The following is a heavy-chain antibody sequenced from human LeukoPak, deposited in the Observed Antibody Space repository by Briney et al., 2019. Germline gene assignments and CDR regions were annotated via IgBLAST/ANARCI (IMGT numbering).Heavy chain of an antibody. V-gene: IGHV4-39*01. CDR2: IYYGGST. Sequence: PSETLSLTCTVSGGSISSSSYYWGWIRQPPGKGLEWIGSIYYGGSTYYNPSLKSRVTISVDTSKNQFSLKLSSVTAADTAVFYCARHSSGWLFDYWGQGTLVTVSS. CDR3: ARHSSGWLFDY. CDR1: GGSISSSSYY. D-gene: IGHD6-19*01. J-gene: IGHJ4*02.